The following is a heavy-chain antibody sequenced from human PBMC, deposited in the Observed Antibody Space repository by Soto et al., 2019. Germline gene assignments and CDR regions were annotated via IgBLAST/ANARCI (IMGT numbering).Heavy chain of an antibody. J-gene: IGHJ4*02. CDR2: ISGSGGST. CDR3: AKDIAVAGANDY. CDR1: GFTFSSYA. D-gene: IGHD6-19*01. V-gene: IGHV3-23*01. Sequence: EVQLLESGGGLVQPAGSLRLSCAASGFTFSSYAMSWVRQAPGKGLEWVSAISGSGGSTYYADSVKGRFTISRDNSKNTLSLQMNSLRAEDTAVYYCAKDIAVAGANDYWGQGTLVTVSS.